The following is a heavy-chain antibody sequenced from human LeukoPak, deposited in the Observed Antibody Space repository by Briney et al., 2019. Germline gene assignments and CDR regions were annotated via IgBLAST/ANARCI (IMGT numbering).Heavy chain of an antibody. V-gene: IGHV3-48*03. Sequence: GGSLRLSCEASGFTFSSYEMNWVRQAPGKGLEWVSYISGSDSTIYYADSVEGRFTISRDNAKNSLYLQMNSLRAEDTAVYYCARDSSGYFVSASVDYWGQGTLVTVSS. CDR2: ISGSDSTI. J-gene: IGHJ4*02. D-gene: IGHD3-22*01. CDR3: ARDSSGYFVSASVDY. CDR1: GFTFSSYE.